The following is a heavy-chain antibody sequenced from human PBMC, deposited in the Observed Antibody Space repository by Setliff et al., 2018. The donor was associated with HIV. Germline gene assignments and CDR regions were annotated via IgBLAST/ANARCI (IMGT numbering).Heavy chain of an antibody. CDR1: GGTFSSYA. CDR3: ARGQSQGYAYSGSYGAFDI. D-gene: IGHD1-26*01. CDR2: IIPIFGTA. V-gene: IGHV1-69*05. J-gene: IGHJ3*02. Sequence: ASVKVSCKASGGTFSSYAISWVRQAPGQGLEWMGGIIPIFGTANYAQKFQGRVTITTDESTSTAYMELSSLRSEDTAVYYCARGQSQGYAYSGSYGAFDIWGQGTMVTGS.